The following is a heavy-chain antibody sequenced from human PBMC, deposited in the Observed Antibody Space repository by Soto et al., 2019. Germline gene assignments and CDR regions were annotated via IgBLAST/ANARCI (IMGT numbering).Heavy chain of an antibody. CDR1: GGTFSSYA. CDR2: IIPIFGTA. J-gene: IGHJ6*02. CDR3: ARIRVIGYCSGGSCYSTTGYYGMDV. D-gene: IGHD2-15*01. Sequence: QVQLVQSGAEVKKPGSSVKVSCKASGGTFSSYAISWVRQAPGQGLEWMGGIIPIFGTANYAQKFQGRVTITADESTSTAYMELSSLGSEDTAVYYWARIRVIGYCSGGSCYSTTGYYGMDVWGQGTTVTVSS. V-gene: IGHV1-69*01.